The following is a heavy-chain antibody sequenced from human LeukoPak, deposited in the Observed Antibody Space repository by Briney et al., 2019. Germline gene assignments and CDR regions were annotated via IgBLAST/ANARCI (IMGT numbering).Heavy chain of an antibody. D-gene: IGHD6-13*01. CDR2: LIGSGDST. Sequence: GGSLRLSCAASRFTFSSYAMSWVRQAPGKGLAWVSTLIGSGDSTDYADSVKGRFTIYRDNSKNTLSLQMSSLRAEHTAVYYFAREGLGAAASIFDYWGQGTLVTVSS. J-gene: IGHJ4*02. CDR3: AREGLGAAASIFDY. CDR1: RFTFSSYA. V-gene: IGHV3-23*01.